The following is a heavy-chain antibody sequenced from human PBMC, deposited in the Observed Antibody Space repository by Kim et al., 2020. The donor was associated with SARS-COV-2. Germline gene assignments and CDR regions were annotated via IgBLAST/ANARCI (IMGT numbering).Heavy chain of an antibody. D-gene: IGHD6-6*01. Sequence: SETLSLTCTVSSVSISGYYWSWIRQPPGKGLEWIGYIHYSGSTNYNPSLKSRVTISVDTSKNQFSLKLSSVTAADTAVYYCARQGIAARPYWFDPWGQGALVTVSS. CDR1: SVSISGYY. CDR2: IHYSGST. J-gene: IGHJ5*02. V-gene: IGHV4-59*08. CDR3: ARQGIAARPYWFDP.